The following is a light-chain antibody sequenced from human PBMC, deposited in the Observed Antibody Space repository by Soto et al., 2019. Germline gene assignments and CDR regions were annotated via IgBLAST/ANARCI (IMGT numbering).Light chain of an antibody. Sequence: DIKMYQSPSTLSASVGDRVTITCRASQSIGDSLAWYQQKPGKAPYLLISDVSSLERGVPSRFSGSGSGTEFTLTISSMQPDDFATFYCQQYNGYSRTFGQGTKVDIK. CDR3: QQYNGYSRT. J-gene: IGKJ1*01. V-gene: IGKV1-5*01. CDR1: QSIGDS. CDR2: DVS.